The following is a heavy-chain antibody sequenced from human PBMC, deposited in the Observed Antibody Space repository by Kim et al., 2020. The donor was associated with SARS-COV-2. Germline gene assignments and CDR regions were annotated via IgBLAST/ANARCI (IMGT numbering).Heavy chain of an antibody. J-gene: IGHJ4*02. D-gene: IGHD6-6*01. Sequence: YTPSLKSRVTISIDTSKNQFSLKLSSVTAADTAVYYCARDSEQLVPHFDYWGQGTLVTVSS. CDR3: ARDSEQLVPHFDY. V-gene: IGHV4-31*02.